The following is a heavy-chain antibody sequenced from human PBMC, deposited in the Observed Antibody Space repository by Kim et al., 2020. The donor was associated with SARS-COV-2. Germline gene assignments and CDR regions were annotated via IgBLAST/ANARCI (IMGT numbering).Heavy chain of an antibody. CDR1: GGSVSSGSYY. CDR2: IYYSGST. V-gene: IGHV4-61*01. CDR3: AREPYYYDSSGYYSYYYYGMDV. D-gene: IGHD3-22*01. J-gene: IGHJ6*02. Sequence: SETLSLTCTVSGGSVSSGSYYWSWIRQPPGKGLEWIGYIYYSGSTNYNPSLKSRVTISVDTSKNQFSLKLSSVTAADTAVYYCAREPYYYDSSGYYSYYYYGMDVWGQGTTVTVSS.